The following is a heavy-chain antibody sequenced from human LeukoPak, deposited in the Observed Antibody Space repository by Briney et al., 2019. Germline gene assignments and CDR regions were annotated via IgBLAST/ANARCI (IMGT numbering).Heavy chain of an antibody. CDR2: ISSSNFYI. Sequence: GGSLRLSCAASGSTFSSYSMNWVRQAPGKGLEWLSSISSSNFYIYYADSIKGRFTISRDDAKNSLYLQMISLRAEDTAVYYCARVLDGYNLSPCDYWGQGTLVTVSS. V-gene: IGHV3-21*01. D-gene: IGHD5-24*01. CDR3: ARVLDGYNLSPCDY. CDR1: GSTFSSYS. J-gene: IGHJ4*02.